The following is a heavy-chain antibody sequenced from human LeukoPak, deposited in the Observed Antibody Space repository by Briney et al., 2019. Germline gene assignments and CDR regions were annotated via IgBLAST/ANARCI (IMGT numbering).Heavy chain of an antibody. CDR2: ISGSGGST. V-gene: IGHV3-23*01. CDR1: GFTFSSYA. CDR3: AKDIVATMYYFDY. D-gene: IGHD5-12*01. Sequence: GGSLRPSCAASGFTFSSYAMSWVRQAPGKGLEWVSAISGSGGSTYYADSVKGRFTTSRDNSKNTLYLQMNSLRAEDTAVYYCAKDIVATMYYFDYWGQGTLVTVSS. J-gene: IGHJ4*02.